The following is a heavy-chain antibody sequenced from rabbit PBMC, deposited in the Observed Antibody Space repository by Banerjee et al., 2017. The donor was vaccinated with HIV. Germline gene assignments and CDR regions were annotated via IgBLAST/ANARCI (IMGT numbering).Heavy chain of an antibody. CDR2: IYTSSGGT. J-gene: IGHJ4*01. D-gene: IGHD4-1*01. CDR3: ARDLAGVIGWNFNL. V-gene: IGHV1S45*01. Sequence: QLQLEESGGGLVKPGGTLTLTCKASGFDLSSYFYMCWVRQAPGKGLELIACIYTSSGGTYYATWAKGRFTISKASWTTVTLQMTSLTAADTASYFCARDLAGVIGWNFNLWGPGTLVTVS. CDR1: GFDLSSYFY.